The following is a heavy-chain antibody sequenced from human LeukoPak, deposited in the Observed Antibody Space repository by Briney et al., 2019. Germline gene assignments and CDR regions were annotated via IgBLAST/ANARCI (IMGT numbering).Heavy chain of an antibody. Sequence: SETLSLTCAVYGGSFSGYYWSWIRQPPGKGLEWIGEVNHSGSTNYNPSLKSRVTISVDTSKNQFSLKLSSVTAADTAVYYCARDRDSSNLDYWGQGTLVTVSS. CDR2: VNHSGST. V-gene: IGHV4-34*01. CDR3: ARDRDSSNLDY. CDR1: GGSFSGYY. J-gene: IGHJ4*02. D-gene: IGHD6-6*01.